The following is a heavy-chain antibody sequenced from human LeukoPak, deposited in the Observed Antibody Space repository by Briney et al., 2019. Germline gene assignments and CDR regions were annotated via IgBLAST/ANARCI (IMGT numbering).Heavy chain of an antibody. CDR1: GYTLTELS. Sequence: AASVKVSCKVSGYTLTELSMHWVRQAPGKGFEWMGGFDPEDGETIYAQKFQGRVTMTEDTSTDTAYMELSSLTSDDTAVYYCAAISTPTTRRAYHFDSWGQGTLVTVSS. V-gene: IGHV1-24*01. CDR3: AAISTPTTRRAYHFDS. CDR2: FDPEDGET. J-gene: IGHJ4*02. D-gene: IGHD1-1*01.